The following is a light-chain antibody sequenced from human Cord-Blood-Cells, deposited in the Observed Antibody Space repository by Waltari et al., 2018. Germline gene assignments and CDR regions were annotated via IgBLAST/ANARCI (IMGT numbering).Light chain of an antibody. CDR3: QQYNSYST. CDR2: DAS. V-gene: IGKV1-5*01. J-gene: IGKJ1*01. CDR1: QSISSW. Sequence: DIQMTQSPSTLSASVGDRVTITCRASQSISSWLAWYQQKPGKAPKLRIYDASSLESGVPSRFSGSGSGTEFTLTISSLQPDDFATYYCQQYNSYSTFGQGPKVEIK.